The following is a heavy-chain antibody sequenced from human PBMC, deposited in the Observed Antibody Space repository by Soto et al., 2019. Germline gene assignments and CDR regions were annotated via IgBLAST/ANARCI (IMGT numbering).Heavy chain of an antibody. J-gene: IGHJ4*02. D-gene: IGHD3-22*01. V-gene: IGHV4-59*01. CDR2: IYYSGST. CDR1: GGSISSYY. CDR3: GRVYYDSSGYYYGTFDY. Sequence: SETLSLTCTVSGGSISSYYWSWIRQPPGKGLEWIGYIYYSGSTNYNPSLKSRVTISVDTSKNQFSLKLSSVTAADTAVYYCGRVYYDSSGYYYGTFDYWGQGTLVTVSS.